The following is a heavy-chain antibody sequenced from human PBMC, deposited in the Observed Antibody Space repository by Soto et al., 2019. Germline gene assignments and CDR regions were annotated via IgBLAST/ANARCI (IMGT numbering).Heavy chain of an antibody. D-gene: IGHD3-3*01. CDR1: GGSISSGGYY. V-gene: IGHV4-31*03. CDR2: IYYSGST. Sequence: SETLSLTCTVSGGSISSGGYYWSWIRQHPGKGLEWIGYIYYSGSTYYNPSLKSRVTISVDTSKNQFSLKLSSVTAADTAVYYCARAYDFWSGYPPNYYYGMDVWGQGTTVTVSS. CDR3: ARAYDFWSGYPPNYYYGMDV. J-gene: IGHJ6*02.